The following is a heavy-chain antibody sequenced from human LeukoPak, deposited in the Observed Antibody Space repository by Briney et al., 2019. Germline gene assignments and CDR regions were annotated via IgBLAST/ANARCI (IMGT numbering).Heavy chain of an antibody. CDR2: ISAYNGNT. CDR3: ARDRVVVAASFRFDP. D-gene: IGHD2-15*01. Sequence: ASVKVSCKASGYTFTIYGISWVRQAPGQGLEWMGWISAYNGNTNYAQKLQGRVTMTTDTSTSTAYMELSRLRSDDTAVYYCARDRVVVAASFRFDPWGQGTLVTVSS. V-gene: IGHV1-18*01. J-gene: IGHJ5*02. CDR1: GYTFTIYG.